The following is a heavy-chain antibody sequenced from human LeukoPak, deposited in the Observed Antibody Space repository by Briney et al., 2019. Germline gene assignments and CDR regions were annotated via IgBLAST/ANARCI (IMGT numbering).Heavy chain of an antibody. CDR2: IYPGNSDV. D-gene: IGHD2-15*01. J-gene: IGHJ5*02. V-gene: IGHV5-51*01. CDR1: GYIFTNYW. Sequence: GESLKISCKGSGYIFTNYWINWVRQMPGKGLEWMGVIYPGNSDVRYNPSFQGQVTISADKSISAAYLQWSSLETSDTAMYYCVRIPNTAPPPNWFDPWGQGTLVTVSS. CDR3: VRIPNTAPPPNWFDP.